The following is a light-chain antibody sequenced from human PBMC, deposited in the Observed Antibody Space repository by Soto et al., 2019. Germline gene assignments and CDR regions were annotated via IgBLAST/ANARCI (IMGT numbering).Light chain of an antibody. Sequence: TQPASVSGAPWQSITISCTGTSSDVGGYIYVSWYQQHPGKAPKLMIYDVSNRPSGVSNRFSGSKSGNTASLTIPGLQAEDEADYYCSSYTSSSTRVFGTGTKVT. CDR2: DVS. CDR3: SSYTSSSTRV. J-gene: IGLJ1*01. CDR1: SSDVGGYIY. V-gene: IGLV2-14*01.